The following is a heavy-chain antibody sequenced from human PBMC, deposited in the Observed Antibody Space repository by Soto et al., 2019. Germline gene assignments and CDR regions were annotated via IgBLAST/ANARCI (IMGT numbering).Heavy chain of an antibody. J-gene: IGHJ6*03. CDR1: GGSISSYY. CDR2: IYYSGST. D-gene: IGHD5-12*01. Sequence: KQSQTLSLTCTVSGGSISSYYWSWIRQPPGKGLEWIGYIYYSGSTNYNPSLKSRVTISVDTSKNQFSLKLSSVTAADTAVYYCARDGSGYSGYDTNYYYYMDVWGKGTTVTVSS. V-gene: IGHV4-59*01. CDR3: ARDGSGYSGYDTNYYYYMDV.